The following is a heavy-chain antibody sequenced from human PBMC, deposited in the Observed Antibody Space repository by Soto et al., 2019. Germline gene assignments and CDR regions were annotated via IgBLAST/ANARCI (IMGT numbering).Heavy chain of an antibody. Sequence: ALVFSKDSSYAVTSYGISWVGQGTGQDLERMGWISAYNGNTNYAQKLQGRVTMTTDTSTSTAYMELRSLRSDDTAVYYCAIALDYDFWSGYYFFDYWVQGTLVTVSS. J-gene: IGHJ4*02. CDR1: SYAVTSYG. CDR2: ISAYNGNT. D-gene: IGHD3-3*01. CDR3: AIALDYDFWSGYYFFDY. V-gene: IGHV1-18*01.